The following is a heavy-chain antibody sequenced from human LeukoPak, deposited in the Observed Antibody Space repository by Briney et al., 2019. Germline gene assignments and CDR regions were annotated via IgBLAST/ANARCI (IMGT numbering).Heavy chain of an antibody. V-gene: IGHV3-74*01. CDR3: ARRGYYYDSSGYYYFDY. D-gene: IGHD3-22*01. Sequence: GGSLRLSCAASGFTFSSHWMHWVRQGPGKGLVWVSRINTDGSSTSYADSVKGRFTISRDNAKNTLYLQMNSLRAEDTAVYYCARRGYYYDSSGYYYFDYWGQGTLVTVSS. CDR2: INTDGSST. CDR1: GFTFSSHW. J-gene: IGHJ4*02.